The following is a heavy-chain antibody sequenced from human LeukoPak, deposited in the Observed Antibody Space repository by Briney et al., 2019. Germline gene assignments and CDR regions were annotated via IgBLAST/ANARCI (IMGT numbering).Heavy chain of an antibody. Sequence: ASVKVSCKASGGTFSSYAISWVRQAPGQGLEWMGGIIPIFGTANYAQKFQGRVTITADESTSTAYMELSSLRSEDTAVYYCARALLVASGSYGSDYWGQGTLVTVSS. J-gene: IGHJ4*02. CDR1: GGTFSSYA. V-gene: IGHV1-69*13. CDR3: ARALLVASGSYGSDY. D-gene: IGHD1-26*01. CDR2: IIPIFGTA.